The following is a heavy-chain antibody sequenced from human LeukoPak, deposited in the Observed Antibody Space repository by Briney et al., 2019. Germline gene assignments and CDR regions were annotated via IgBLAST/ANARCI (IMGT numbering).Heavy chain of an antibody. D-gene: IGHD1-26*01. Sequence: SETLSLTCAVYGGSFSGYYWSWIRQPPGKGLEWIGEINHSGSTNYNPSLKSRVTMSVDTSENQFSLKLSSVTAADTAVYYCARGGGQYWGQGTLVTVSS. CDR1: GGSFSGYY. CDR2: INHSGST. V-gene: IGHV4-34*01. J-gene: IGHJ4*02. CDR3: ARGGGQY.